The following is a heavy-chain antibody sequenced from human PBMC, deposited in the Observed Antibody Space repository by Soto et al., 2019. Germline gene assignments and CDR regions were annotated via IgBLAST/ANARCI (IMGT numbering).Heavy chain of an antibody. V-gene: IGHV4-34*01. J-gene: IGHJ6*03. D-gene: IGHD3-10*01. CDR3: ARGLILWFGELSRRGGYYYYMDV. Sequence: WTWIRQTPGKGLEWIGEINDSGNINYNPSLKSRVTILVDTAKKQISLKLSSVTAADTAVYYCARGLILWFGELSRRGGYYYYMDVWGKVTTVTVSS. CDR2: INDSGNI.